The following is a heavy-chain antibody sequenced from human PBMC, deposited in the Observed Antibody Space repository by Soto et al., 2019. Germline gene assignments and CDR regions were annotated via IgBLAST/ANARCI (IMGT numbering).Heavy chain of an antibody. CDR1: GFSFSNHD. CDR3: VRVNGDPYDV. CDR2: ITTVGNA. V-gene: IGHV3-13*01. Sequence: GGSLRLSCAASGFSFSNHDMHWVRQPKGKGLEWVSGITTVGNAYFADSVKGRFSISRENAKNSFYLQTSSLRAEDTAMYYCVRVNGDPYDVWSQGTMVNVSS. J-gene: IGHJ3*01.